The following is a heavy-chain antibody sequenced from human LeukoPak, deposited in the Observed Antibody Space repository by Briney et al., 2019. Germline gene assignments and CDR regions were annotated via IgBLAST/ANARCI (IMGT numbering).Heavy chain of an antibody. CDR3: ARGNYYGQDY. J-gene: IGHJ4*02. CDR2: ISSSSSTV. D-gene: IGHD3-10*01. CDR1: GFTFSSYN. V-gene: IGHV3-48*04. Sequence: GGSLRLSCAASGFTFSSYNMNWVRQAPGKGLEWVSYISSSSSTVYYADSVKGRFTISRDNAKNTLYLQMNSLRAEDTAVYYCARGNYYGQDYWGQGTLVTVSS.